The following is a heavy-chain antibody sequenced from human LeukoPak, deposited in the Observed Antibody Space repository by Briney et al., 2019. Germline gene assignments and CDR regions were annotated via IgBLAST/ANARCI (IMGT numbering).Heavy chain of an antibody. J-gene: IGHJ2*01. V-gene: IGHV4-39*07. CDR2: IYYSGST. CDR3: ARGIPSVAAGTGWCFDL. Sequence: NPSETLSLTCTVSGGSISSSSYYWGWIRQPPGKGLEWIGSIYYSGSTYYNPSLKSRVTISVDTSKNQFSLKLTSVTAADTAVYYCARGIPSVAAGTGWCFDLWGRGTLVTVSS. CDR1: GGSISSSSYY. D-gene: IGHD6-13*01.